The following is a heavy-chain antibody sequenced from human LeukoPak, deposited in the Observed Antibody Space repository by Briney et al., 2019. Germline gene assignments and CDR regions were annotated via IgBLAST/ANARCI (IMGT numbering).Heavy chain of an antibody. D-gene: IGHD3-22*01. CDR2: INPNSGGT. J-gene: IGHJ4*02. V-gene: IGHV1-2*02. CDR3: ARVSDSSGYYPYYFDY. CDR1: GYTFTGYY. Sequence: GASVKVSCKASGYTFTGYYMHWVRQAPGQGLEWMGWINPNSGGTNYAQKFQGRVTMTRDTSISTAYMELSRLRSDDTAVYYCARVSDSSGYYPYYFDYWGQGTLVTVSS.